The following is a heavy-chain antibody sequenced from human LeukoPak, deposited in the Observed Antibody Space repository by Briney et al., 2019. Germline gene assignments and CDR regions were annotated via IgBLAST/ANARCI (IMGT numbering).Heavy chain of an antibody. Sequence: PSETLSLTCAVSGVSISSSNWWSWVRQPPGKGLEWIGEIYHSGSTNYNPSLKSRVTISVDTSKNQFSLKLSSVTAADTAVYYCARAVGITTALFDYWGQGTLVTVSS. CDR1: GVSISSSNW. D-gene: IGHD1-26*01. CDR3: ARAVGITTALFDY. V-gene: IGHV4-4*02. CDR2: IYHSGST. J-gene: IGHJ4*02.